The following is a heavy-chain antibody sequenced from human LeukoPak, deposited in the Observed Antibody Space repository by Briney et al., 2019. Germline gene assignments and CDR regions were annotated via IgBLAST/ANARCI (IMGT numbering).Heavy chain of an antibody. J-gene: IGHJ4*02. D-gene: IGHD3-22*01. CDR1: GGSFSGYY. Sequence: SETLSLTCTVYGGSFSGYYWSWIRQPPGKGLEWIGEINHSGSTNYNPSLKSRVTISVDTSKNQFSLKLSSVTAADTAVYYCARARDDSSGYYYVTVDYWGQGTLVTVSS. V-gene: IGHV4-34*01. CDR3: ARARDDSSGYYYVTVDY. CDR2: INHSGST.